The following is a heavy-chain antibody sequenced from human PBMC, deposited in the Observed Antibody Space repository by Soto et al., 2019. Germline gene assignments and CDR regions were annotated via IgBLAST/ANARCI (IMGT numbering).Heavy chain of an antibody. J-gene: IGHJ6*02. V-gene: IGHV5-51*01. Sequence: GESLKISCKGSGYSFTSYWIGWVRQMPGKGLEWMGIIYPGDSDTRYSPSFQGQVTISADKSISTAYLQWSSLKASDTAMYYCASSVVVVAATHPTQDHYGMDVWGQGTTVTVSS. CDR1: GYSFTSYW. D-gene: IGHD2-15*01. CDR2: IYPGDSDT. CDR3: ASSVVVVAATHPTQDHYGMDV.